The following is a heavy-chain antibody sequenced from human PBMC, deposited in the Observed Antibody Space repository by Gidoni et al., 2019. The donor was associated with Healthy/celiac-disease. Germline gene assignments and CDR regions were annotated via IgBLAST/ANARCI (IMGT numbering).Heavy chain of an antibody. V-gene: IGHV3-30*18. D-gene: IGHD6-13*01. CDR1: TYG. J-gene: IGHJ4*02. CDR2: ISYDGSNK. CDR3: AKWYYSSSWYRAPLLDY. Sequence: TYGMHWVRQAPGKGLEGVAVISYDGSNKYYADSVKGRFTISRDNSKNTLYLQMNSLRAEDTAVYYCAKWYYSSSWYRAPLLDYWGQGTLVTVSS.